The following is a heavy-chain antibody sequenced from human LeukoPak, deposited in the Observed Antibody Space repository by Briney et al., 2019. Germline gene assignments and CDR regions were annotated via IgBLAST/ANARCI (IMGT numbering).Heavy chain of an antibody. CDR2: INGDGSST. V-gene: IGHV3-74*01. CDR3: ARPKFDSSGHYGY. CDR1: GFTFSSYW. D-gene: IGHD3-22*01. J-gene: IGHJ4*02. Sequence: GGSLRLSCAASGFTFSSYWMHWVRQAPGKGLVWVSRINGDGSSTSYADSVKGRFTISRDNAKNMLYLQMNSLRAEDTAVYYCARPKFDSSGHYGYWGQGTLVTVSS.